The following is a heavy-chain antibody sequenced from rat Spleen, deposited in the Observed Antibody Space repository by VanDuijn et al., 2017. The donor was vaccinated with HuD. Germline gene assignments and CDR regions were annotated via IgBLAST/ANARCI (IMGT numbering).Heavy chain of an antibody. CDR3: ARHFSPADYYSSFPGLY. CDR2: ISYDGSST. V-gene: IGHV5-29*01. Sequence: EVQLVESDGGLVQPGRSLKLSCAASGFTFSDYYMAWVRQAPTKGLEWVATISYDGSSTYYRDSVKGRFTISRDNAKNTLYLQMDSLRSEDTATYYCARHFSPADYYSSFPGLYWGQGTLVTVSS. D-gene: IGHD1-2*01. CDR1: GFTFSDYY. J-gene: IGHJ3*01.